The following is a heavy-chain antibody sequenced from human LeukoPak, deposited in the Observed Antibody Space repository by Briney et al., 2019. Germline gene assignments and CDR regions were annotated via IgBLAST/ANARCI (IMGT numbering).Heavy chain of an antibody. CDR3: ARSSRPSYYGMDV. CDR1: GFTFSSYS. J-gene: IGHJ6*02. V-gene: IGHV3-21*01. Sequence: GGSLRLSCAASGFTFSSYSMNWVRQAPGKGLEWVSSISSSSSYIYCADSVKGRFTISRDNAKNSLYLQMNSLRAEDTAVYYCARSSRPSYYGMDVWGQGTTVTVSS. CDR2: ISSSSSYI.